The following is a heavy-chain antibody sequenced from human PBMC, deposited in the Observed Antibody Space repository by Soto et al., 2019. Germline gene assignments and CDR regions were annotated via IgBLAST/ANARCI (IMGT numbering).Heavy chain of an antibody. CDR1: GFTFSNAW. D-gene: IGHD2-15*01. CDR3: TTDLHRLGYCSGGRCSDY. CDR2: IKSKTDGGTT. V-gene: IGHV3-15*01. Sequence: GSLRLSCAASGFTFSNAWMSWVRQAPGKGLEWVGRIKSKTDGGTTDYAAPVKGRFTISRDDSKNTLYLQMNSLKTEDTAAYYCTTDLHRLGYCSGGRCSDYWGQGTLVTVSS. J-gene: IGHJ4*02.